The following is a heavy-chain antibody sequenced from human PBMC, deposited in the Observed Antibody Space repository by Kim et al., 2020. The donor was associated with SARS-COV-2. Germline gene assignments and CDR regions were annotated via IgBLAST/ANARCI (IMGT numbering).Heavy chain of an antibody. CDR1: GFTFSSYG. Sequence: GGSLRLSCAASGFTFSSYGMHWVRQAPGKGLEWVAVIWYDGSNKYYADSVKGRFTISRDNSKNTLYLQMNSLRAEDTAVYYCARGGYGSGSYSGMDVWGQGTTVTVSS. D-gene: IGHD3-10*01. V-gene: IGHV3-33*01. CDR3: ARGGYGSGSYSGMDV. CDR2: IWYDGSNK. J-gene: IGHJ6*02.